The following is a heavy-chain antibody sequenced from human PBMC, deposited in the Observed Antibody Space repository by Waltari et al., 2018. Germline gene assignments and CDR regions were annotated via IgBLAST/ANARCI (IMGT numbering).Heavy chain of an antibody. Sequence: QVQLQESGPDRVKPSETLSLICNVSGASITTYYWSWMRQSPGKRLGWIGYVYYTGAAKYNPSFGSRVTMSVDTSKSQFSLKLTSVTAADTAVYYCARDPAGDYGYWGQGTLVTVSA. CDR1: GASITTYY. CDR2: VYYTGAA. J-gene: IGHJ4*02. CDR3: ARDPAGDYGY. V-gene: IGHV4-59*01. D-gene: IGHD4-17*01.